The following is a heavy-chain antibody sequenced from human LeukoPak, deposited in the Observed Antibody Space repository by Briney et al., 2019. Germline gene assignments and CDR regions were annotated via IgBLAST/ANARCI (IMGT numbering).Heavy chain of an antibody. CDR3: AKDQVSTVTYHDY. V-gene: IGHV3-23*01. CDR2: ISGSGGST. D-gene: IGHD4-17*01. CDR1: GFTFSSFG. J-gene: IGHJ4*02. Sequence: GGSLRLSCAASGFTFSSFGMSWVRQAPGKGLEWVSAISGSGGSTYYADSVKGRFTISRDNSKNTLYLQMNSLRAEDTAVYYCAKDQVSTVTYHDYWGQGALVTVSS.